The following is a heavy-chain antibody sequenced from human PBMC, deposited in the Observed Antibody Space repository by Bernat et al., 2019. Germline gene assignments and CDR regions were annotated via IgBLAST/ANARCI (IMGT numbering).Heavy chain of an antibody. CDR3: ARDRVDTAMVPPLNWFDP. J-gene: IGHJ5*02. CDR2: INSDGSST. V-gene: IGHV3-74*01. D-gene: IGHD5-18*01. CDR1: GFTFSSYW. Sequence: EVQLVESGGGLVQPGGSLRLSCAASGFTFSSYWMHWVRQAPGKGLVWVSRINSDGSSTSYGDSMKGRFTISRDNAKNTLYLQMNSLRAEDTAVYYCARDRVDTAMVPPLNWFDPWGQGTLVTVSS.